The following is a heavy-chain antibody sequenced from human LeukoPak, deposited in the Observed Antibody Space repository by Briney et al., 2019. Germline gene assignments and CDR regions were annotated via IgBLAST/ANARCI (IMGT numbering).Heavy chain of an antibody. CDR3: AKDQGYYGSGTYVDY. V-gene: IGHV3-23*01. J-gene: IGHJ4*02. Sequence: GGSLRLSCAASGFTFGDFAMTWVRQAPGKGLEWVSSVSGSGSSTYYADSVKGRLTISRDDSKNTLYLQMNTLRAEDTAIYFCAKDQGYYGSGTYVDYWGQGTLDIVSS. CDR2: VSGSGSST. CDR1: GFTFGDFA. D-gene: IGHD3-10*01.